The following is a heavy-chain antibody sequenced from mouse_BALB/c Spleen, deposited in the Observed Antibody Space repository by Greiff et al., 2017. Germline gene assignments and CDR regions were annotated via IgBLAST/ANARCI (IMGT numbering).Heavy chain of an antibody. CDR2: IDPANGNT. V-gene: IGHV14-3*02. D-gene: IGHD1-1*01. Sequence: EVQLVESGAELVKPGASVKLSCTASGFNIKDTYMHWVKQRPEQGLEWIGRIDPANGNTKYDPKFQGKATITADTSSNTAYLQLSSLTSEDTAVYYCARGIYYYGSSYYFDYWGQGTTLTVSS. CDR1: GFNIKDTY. CDR3: ARGIYYYGSSYYFDY. J-gene: IGHJ2*01.